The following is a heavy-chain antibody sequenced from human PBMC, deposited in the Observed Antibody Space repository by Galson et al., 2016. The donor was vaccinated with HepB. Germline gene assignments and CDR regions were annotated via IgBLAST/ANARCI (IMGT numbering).Heavy chain of an antibody. J-gene: IGHJ6*02. CDR2: IYYSGKA. Sequence: TLSLTCTVSSGSVNDANFYWAWVRLRPGEGLEWIGHIYYSGKAFYNESFKSRVSMSVDTSKSQFSLKLTSVTVADTAVYFCTRFGGAVTRFLDRKRVSGMDVWGPGVTVFVS. V-gene: IGHV4-31*03. D-gene: IGHD3/OR15-3a*01. CDR1: SGSVNDANFY. CDR3: TRFGGAVTRFLDRKRVSGMDV.